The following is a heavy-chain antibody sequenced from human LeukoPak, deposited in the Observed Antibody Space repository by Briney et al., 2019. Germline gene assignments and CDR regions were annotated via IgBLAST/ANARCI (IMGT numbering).Heavy chain of an antibody. D-gene: IGHD3-22*01. Sequence: GRSLRLSCAASGFTFDDYAMHWVRHAPGKGLEWVSGISWNSGSIGYADSVKGRFTISRDNAKNSLYLQMNSLRAEDTALYYCAKDIDYDSSGGLDYWGQGTLVTVSS. J-gene: IGHJ4*02. V-gene: IGHV3-9*01. CDR1: GFTFDDYA. CDR3: AKDIDYDSSGGLDY. CDR2: ISWNSGSI.